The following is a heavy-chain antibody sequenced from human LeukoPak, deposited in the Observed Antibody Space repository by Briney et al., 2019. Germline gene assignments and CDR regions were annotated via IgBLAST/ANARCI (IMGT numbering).Heavy chain of an antibody. V-gene: IGHV3-7*03. CDR1: GFNFRDHW. CDR2: IKNDGSET. CDR3: AKNNGWFHLAQ. Sequence: HAGGSLRLSCAVSGFNFRDHWMDWVRQAPGKGLEWVGHIKNDGSETYYLDFLKGRFSISRDNTNNALYLQMNSLRVEDTAVYYCAKNNGWFHLAQWGQGALVTVSS. D-gene: IGHD6-19*01. J-gene: IGHJ4*02.